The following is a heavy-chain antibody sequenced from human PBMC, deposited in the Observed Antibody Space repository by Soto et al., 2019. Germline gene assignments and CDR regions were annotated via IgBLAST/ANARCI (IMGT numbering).Heavy chain of an antibody. CDR1: GYTFTSYG. CDR2: ISAYNGNT. J-gene: IGHJ3*02. D-gene: IGHD2-15*01. CDR3: ARDLRDCSGGNCYSDDAFDI. Sequence: ASVKVSCKASGYTFTSYGISWVRQAPGQGLEWMGWISAYNGNTNYAQKRQGRVIMTTDTSTSTAYMELRSLRPDDTAVYYCARDLRDCSGGNCYSDDAFDIWGQGTMVTVSS. V-gene: IGHV1-18*01.